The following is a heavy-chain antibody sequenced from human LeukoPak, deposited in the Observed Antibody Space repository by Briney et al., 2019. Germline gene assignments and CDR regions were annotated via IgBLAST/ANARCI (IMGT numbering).Heavy chain of an antibody. Sequence: GGSLRLSCAASGFMFSSYAMSWVRQAPGKGLEWASDTSGSGGSTYYADSVKGRFTISRDNSKNTLYLQMNSLRAEDTAVYYCAKDHGVVGPEFDPWGQGTLVTVSS. D-gene: IGHD3-22*01. CDR2: TSGSGGST. V-gene: IGHV3-23*01. J-gene: IGHJ5*02. CDR1: GFMFSSYA. CDR3: AKDHGVVGPEFDP.